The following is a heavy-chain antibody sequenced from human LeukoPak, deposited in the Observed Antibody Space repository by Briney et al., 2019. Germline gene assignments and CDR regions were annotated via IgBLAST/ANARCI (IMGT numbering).Heavy chain of an antibody. Sequence: GGSLRLSCAASGFTFSSYEMNWVRQAPGKGLEWVPYISSSGSTIYYADSVKGRFTISRDNAKNSLYLQMNSLRAEDTAVYYCARDLGDYLPFDYWGQGTLVTVSS. CDR3: ARDLGDYLPFDY. V-gene: IGHV3-48*03. D-gene: IGHD4-17*01. J-gene: IGHJ4*02. CDR1: GFTFSSYE. CDR2: ISSSGSTI.